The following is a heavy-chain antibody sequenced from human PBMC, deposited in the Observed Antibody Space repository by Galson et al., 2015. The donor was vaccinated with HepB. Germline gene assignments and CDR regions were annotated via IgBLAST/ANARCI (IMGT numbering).Heavy chain of an antibody. CDR1: GFTFSSYA. Sequence: SLRLSCAASGFTFSSYAMHWVRQAPGKGLEWVAVISYDGSNKYYADSVKGRFTISRDNSKSTLYLQMNSLRAEDTAVYYCARALYYYDTQANPVDYWGQGTLVTVSS. D-gene: IGHD3-22*01. J-gene: IGHJ4*02. CDR2: ISYDGSNK. CDR3: ARALYYYDTQANPVDY. V-gene: IGHV3-30-3*01.